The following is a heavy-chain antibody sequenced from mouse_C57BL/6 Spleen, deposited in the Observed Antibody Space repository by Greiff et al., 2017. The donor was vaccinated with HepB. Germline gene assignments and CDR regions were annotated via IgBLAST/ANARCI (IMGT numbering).Heavy chain of an antibody. CDR2: IWSGGST. J-gene: IGHJ1*03. Sequence: SGPGLVQPSQSLSITCTVSGFSLTSYGVHWVRQSPGKGLEWLGVIWSGGSTDYNAAFISRLSISKDNSKSQVFFKMNSLQADDTAIYYCARSPYYYGPWYFDVWGTGTTVTVSS. D-gene: IGHD1-1*01. V-gene: IGHV2-2*01. CDR1: GFSLTSYG. CDR3: ARSPYYYGPWYFDV.